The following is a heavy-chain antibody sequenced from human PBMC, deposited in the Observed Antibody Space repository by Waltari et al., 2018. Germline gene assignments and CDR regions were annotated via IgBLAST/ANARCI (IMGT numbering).Heavy chain of an antibody. D-gene: IGHD3-3*01. CDR3: AREFDFWSGGGFDY. Sequence: EVQLVESGGGLVKPGGSLRLSCAASGFTFSSYSMNWVRQAPGKGLEWVSSISSSSSYIYYADSVKGRFTISRDNAKNSLYLQMNSLRAEDTAVYYCAREFDFWSGGGFDYWGQGTLVTVSS. CDR1: GFTFSSYS. CDR2: ISSSSSYI. V-gene: IGHV3-21*01. J-gene: IGHJ4*02.